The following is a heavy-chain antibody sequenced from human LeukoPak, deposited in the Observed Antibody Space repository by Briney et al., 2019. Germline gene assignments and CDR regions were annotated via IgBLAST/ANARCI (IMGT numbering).Heavy chain of an antibody. D-gene: IGHD3-10*01. CDR2: IIPIFGTA. CDR3: ARDVSRDNWFDP. Sequence: SVKVSCKASGGTFSSYAISWVRQAPGQGLEWMGGIIPIFGTANYAQKFQGRVTITADESTSTAYMELSSLRSEDTAVYYCARDVSRDNWFDPWGQGTLVTVSS. CDR1: GGTFSSYA. J-gene: IGHJ5*02. V-gene: IGHV1-69*13.